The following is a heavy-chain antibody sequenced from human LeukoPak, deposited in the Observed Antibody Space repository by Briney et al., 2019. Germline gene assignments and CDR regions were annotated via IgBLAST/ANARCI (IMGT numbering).Heavy chain of an antibody. CDR3: STLKETDY. Sequence: GASVKVSCKTPGYTFTDYYMHWVRQAPGQGLEWMGWINPNGGDTNYAQKFQGRVTMTRDTSISTAYMELSWLTSDDTAVYHCSTLKETDYWGQGTLVTVSS. CDR1: GYTFTDYY. CDR2: INPNGGDT. J-gene: IGHJ4*02. V-gene: IGHV1-2*02.